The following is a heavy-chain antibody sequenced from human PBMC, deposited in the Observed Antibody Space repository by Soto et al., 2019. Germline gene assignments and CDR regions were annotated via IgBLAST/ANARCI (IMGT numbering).Heavy chain of an antibody. CDR1: GDTDTNYV. Sequence: SVKVSCKASGDTDTNYVISWVRQAPGQGLEWMGGIFPKFGTTYSAQKLQDRLTITADESTSTVYMQQSSLRLDDTAVYYCEAEMTFGKLSVVWGQGTTVTVSS. CDR2: IFPKFGTT. V-gene: IGHV1-69*13. CDR3: EAEMTFGKLSVV. D-gene: IGHD3-16*02. J-gene: IGHJ6*02.